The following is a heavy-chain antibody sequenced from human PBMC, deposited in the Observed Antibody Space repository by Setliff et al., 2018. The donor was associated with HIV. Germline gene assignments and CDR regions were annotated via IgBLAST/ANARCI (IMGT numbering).Heavy chain of an antibody. V-gene: IGHV3-23*01. Sequence: GGSLRLSCAASGFTFSTYGMQWVRQAPGKGLEWVSSISVSGGSTYYADSVKGRFTASRDNGKNSLFLQMNSLRAEDTAVYYCVRGTLDFWGQGNLVTVSS. J-gene: IGHJ4*02. CDR3: VRGTLDF. CDR1: GFTFSTYG. CDR2: ISVSGGST.